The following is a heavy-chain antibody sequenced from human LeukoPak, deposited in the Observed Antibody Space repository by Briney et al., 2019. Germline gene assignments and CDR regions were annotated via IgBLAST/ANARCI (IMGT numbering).Heavy chain of an antibody. CDR3: ARERAYSSILPFDY. V-gene: IGHV1-18*01. CDR2: ISSYNGNT. J-gene: IGHJ4*02. Sequence: ISSYNGNTNYAQKLQGRVTMTTDTSTSTAYMELRSLRADDTVVYYCARERAYSSILPFDYWGQGTLVTVSS. D-gene: IGHD6-13*01.